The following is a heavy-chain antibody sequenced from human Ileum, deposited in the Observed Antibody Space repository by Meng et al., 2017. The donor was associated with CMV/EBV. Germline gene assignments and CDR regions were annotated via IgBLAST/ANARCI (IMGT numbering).Heavy chain of an antibody. D-gene: IGHD1-26*01. CDR3: ARGPSGGHYYVGDY. J-gene: IGHJ4*02. CDR2: INSDGRNP. CDR1: GFTFSSYW. Sequence: ASGFTFSSYWMHWVRQLQGKGLVWVARINSDGRNPTYADSVKGRFTISRDNAKNTLYLQMNSLRVEDTAVYYCARGPSGGHYYVGDYWGRGTLVTVSS. V-gene: IGHV3-74*01.